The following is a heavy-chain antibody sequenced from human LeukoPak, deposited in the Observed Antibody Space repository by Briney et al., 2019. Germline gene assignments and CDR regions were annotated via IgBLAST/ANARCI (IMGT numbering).Heavy chain of an antibody. CDR1: GGSISSGGYS. Sequence: SQTLSLTCTVSGGSISSGGYSWSWIRQHPGKGLEWIGYIYYSGSTYYNPSLKSRVTISVDTSKNQFSLKLSSVTAADTAVYYCARGQGVGDTRLGNWFDPWGQGTLVTVSS. CDR2: IYYSGST. J-gene: IGHJ5*02. D-gene: IGHD1-26*01. CDR3: ARGQGVGDTRLGNWFDP. V-gene: IGHV4-31*03.